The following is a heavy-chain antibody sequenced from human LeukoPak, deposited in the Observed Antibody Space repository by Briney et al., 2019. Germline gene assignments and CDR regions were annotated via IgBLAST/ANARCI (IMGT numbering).Heavy chain of an antibody. CDR2: ISGSGGST. D-gene: IGHD5-18*01. CDR3: AKGPGGGDTAMGDY. CDR1: GFTFSSYA. J-gene: IGHJ4*02. Sequence: GGSLRLSCAASGFTFSSYAMSWVRQAPGKGLEWVSAISGSGGSTYYADPVKGRFTISRDNSKNTLYLQMNSLRAEDTAVYYCAKGPGGGDTAMGDYWGLGTLVTVSS. V-gene: IGHV3-23*01.